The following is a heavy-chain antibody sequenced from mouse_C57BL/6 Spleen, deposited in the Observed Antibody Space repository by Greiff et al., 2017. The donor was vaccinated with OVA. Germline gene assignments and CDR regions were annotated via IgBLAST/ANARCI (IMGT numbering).Heavy chain of an antibody. J-gene: IGHJ2*01. CDR3: ARGWLLRYYFDY. CDR1: GYSITSGYY. CDR2: ISYDGSN. Sequence: EVQLQESGPGLVKPSQSLSLTCSVTGYSITSGYYWNWIRQFPGNKLEWMGYISYDGSNNYNPSLKNRISITRDTSKNQFFLKLNSVTTEDTATYYCARGWLLRYYFDYWGQGTTLTVSS. D-gene: IGHD2-3*01. V-gene: IGHV3-6*01.